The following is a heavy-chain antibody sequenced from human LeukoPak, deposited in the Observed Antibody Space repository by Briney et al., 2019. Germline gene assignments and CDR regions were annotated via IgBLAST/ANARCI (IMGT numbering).Heavy chain of an antibody. CDR2: IYNSRTT. Sequence: SETLSLTCTVSGGSISGYYWTWIRQSAGKGLEWIGRIYNSRTTNYNPSLKSRVTISVDTSKNQFSLKLSSVTAADTAVYYCARETSQKGAHYMDVWGKGTTVTISS. D-gene: IGHD3-16*01. V-gene: IGHV4-4*07. J-gene: IGHJ6*03. CDR1: GGSISGYY. CDR3: ARETSQKGAHYMDV.